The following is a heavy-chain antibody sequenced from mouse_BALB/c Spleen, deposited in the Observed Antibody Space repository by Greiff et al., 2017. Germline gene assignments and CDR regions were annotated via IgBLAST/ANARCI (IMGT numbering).Heavy chain of an antibody. Sequence: VKLMESGPGLVAPSQSLSITCTVSGFSLTSYGVHWVRQPPGKGLEWLGVIWAGGSTNYNSALMSRLSISKDNSKSQVFLKMNSLQTDDTAMYYCSSLYYAMDYWGQGTSVTVSS. V-gene: IGHV2-9*02. D-gene: IGHD1-1*01. J-gene: IGHJ4*01. CDR2: IWAGGST. CDR1: GFSLTSYG. CDR3: SSLYYAMDY.